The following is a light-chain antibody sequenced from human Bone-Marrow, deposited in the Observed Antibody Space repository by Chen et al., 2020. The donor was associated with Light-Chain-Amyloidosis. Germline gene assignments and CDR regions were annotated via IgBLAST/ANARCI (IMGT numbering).Light chain of an antibody. V-gene: IGLV3-21*02. CDR2: DDS. Sequence: SYVLTQPSSVSVAPGQTATIACGGNKIGSTSVHWYQQTPGQAPLLVVYDDSDRPSGIPERWSGANSVNAATLTLSRVEAGDEADYYSQSWDGSRDRPVFGGGTKLTV. J-gene: IGLJ3*02. CDR3: QSWDGSRDRPV. CDR1: KIGSTS.